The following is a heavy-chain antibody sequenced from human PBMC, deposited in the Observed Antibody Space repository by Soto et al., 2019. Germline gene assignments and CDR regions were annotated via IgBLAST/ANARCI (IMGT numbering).Heavy chain of an antibody. CDR2: IYYGGST. CDR3: ARGDSSGWPVDY. CDR1: GGSISSYY. D-gene: IGHD6-19*01. V-gene: IGHV4-59*01. J-gene: IGHJ4*02. Sequence: PWETLSLTCTVSGGSISSYYWSWIRQPPGKGLEWIGYIYYGGSTNYNPSLKSRVTISVDTSKNQFSLKLSSVTAADTAVYYCARGDSSGWPVDYWGQGTLVTVSS.